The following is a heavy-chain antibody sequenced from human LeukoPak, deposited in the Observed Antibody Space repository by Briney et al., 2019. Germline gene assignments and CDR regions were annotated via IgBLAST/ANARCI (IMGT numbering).Heavy chain of an antibody. CDR3: ARHYGGHTFGTTFDY. CDR1: GGSISSYY. J-gene: IGHJ4*02. D-gene: IGHD3-16*01. CDR2: IYYSGST. Sequence: PSETLSLTCTVSGGSISSYYWSWIRQPPGKGLEWIGYIYYSGSTNYNPSLKSRVTISVDTSKNQFSLKLSSVTAADTAVYYCARHYGGHTFGTTFDYWGQGILVTVSS. V-gene: IGHV4-59*01.